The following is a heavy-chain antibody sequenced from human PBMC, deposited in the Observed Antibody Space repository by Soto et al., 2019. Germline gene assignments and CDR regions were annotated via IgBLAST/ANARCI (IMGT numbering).Heavy chain of an antibody. CDR2: IYYSGST. V-gene: IGHV4-59*01. Sequence: QVQLHESGPGLLKPSETLSLICTVSGGSFTSFYWTWIRQPPGKELEWIGQIYYSGSTIYNPSLKTGVTISIDTSKNQFSLSLTSPAAADSAVYYCARAGQTGRIFDYWGQGALVAVSS. CDR1: GGSFTSFY. D-gene: IGHD3-9*01. CDR3: ARAGQTGRIFDY. J-gene: IGHJ4*02.